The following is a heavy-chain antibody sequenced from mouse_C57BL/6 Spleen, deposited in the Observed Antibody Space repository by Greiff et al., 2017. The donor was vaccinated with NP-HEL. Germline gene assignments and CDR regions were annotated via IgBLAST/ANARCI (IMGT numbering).Heavy chain of an antibody. CDR2: INPNNGGT. CDR3: ANSDSSGYEFAY. J-gene: IGHJ3*01. D-gene: IGHD3-2*02. CDR1: GYTFTDYN. Sequence: VQLKESGPELVKPGASVKIPCKASGYTFTDYNMDWVKQSHGKSLEWIGDINPNNGGTIYNQKFKGKATLTVDKSSSTAYMELRSLTSEDTAVYYCANSDSSGYEFAYWGQGTLVTVAA. V-gene: IGHV1-18*01.